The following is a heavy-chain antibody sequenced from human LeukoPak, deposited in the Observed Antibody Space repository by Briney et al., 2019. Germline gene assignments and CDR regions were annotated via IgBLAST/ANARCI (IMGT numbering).Heavy chain of an antibody. CDR3: AKGVPNYVDIVATKIWGYYFDY. D-gene: IGHD5-12*01. CDR1: GFTFNNYA. V-gene: IGHV3-23*01. CDR2: IGGSGGNT. Sequence: QAGGSLRLSCAASGFTFNNYAMSWVRQAPGKGLEWVSAIGGSGGNTYYADSVKGRFTISRDNSKNTLYLQMNSLRAEDTAVYYCAKGVPNYVDIVATKIWGYYFDYWGQGTLVTVSS. J-gene: IGHJ4*02.